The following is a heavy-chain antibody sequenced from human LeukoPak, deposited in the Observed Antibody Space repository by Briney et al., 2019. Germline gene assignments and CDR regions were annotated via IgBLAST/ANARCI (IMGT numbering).Heavy chain of an antibody. CDR1: GFTFTTYS. Sequence: GGSLRLSCAASGFTFTTYSMSWVRQAPGKGLEWISYISGGSGTIYYADSVKGRFTISRDNARNSLYLQLNSLRAEDTAVYFCARVTVGATADYFDSWGQGTLVTVSS. CDR3: ARVTVGATADYFDS. J-gene: IGHJ4*02. V-gene: IGHV3-48*01. D-gene: IGHD1-26*01. CDR2: ISGGSGTI.